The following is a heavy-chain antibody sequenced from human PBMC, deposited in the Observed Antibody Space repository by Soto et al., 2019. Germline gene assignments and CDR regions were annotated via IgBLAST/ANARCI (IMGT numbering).Heavy chain of an antibody. V-gene: IGHV3-23*01. CDR1: GFTFGSRA. J-gene: IGHJ4*02. CDR2: ITDTGGDT. CDR3: ARGSTDSYPGSRIFDF. Sequence: GGSVRISCVASGFTFGSRAMSWVRQAPGEGLEWVSTITDTGGDTKYADSVRGWFTMSRDNSKKTLYLQMNSLRVKDSALYYCARGSTDSYPGSRIFDFWGRGTLVTVSS. D-gene: IGHD3-10*01.